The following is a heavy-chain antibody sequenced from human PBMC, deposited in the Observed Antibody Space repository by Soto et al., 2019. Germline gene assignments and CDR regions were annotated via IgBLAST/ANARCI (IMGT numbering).Heavy chain of an antibody. CDR1: GGAINSDYYY. CDR3: ARHMYYYGSGRLPADAFDI. Sequence: SETLSLTCSVSGGAINSDYYYWGWVRQPPGKGLEWIGYMYSSGSTNSNPSLKSPVAMSVDTSKNQFSLKLSSVTAADTAVYYCARHMYYYGSGRLPADAFDIWGQGTMVTVSS. J-gene: IGHJ3*02. D-gene: IGHD3-10*01. V-gene: IGHV4-30-4*02. CDR2: MYSSGST.